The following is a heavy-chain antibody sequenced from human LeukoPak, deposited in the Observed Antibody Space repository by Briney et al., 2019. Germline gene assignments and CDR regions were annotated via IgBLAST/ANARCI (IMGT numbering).Heavy chain of an antibody. D-gene: IGHD7-27*01. V-gene: IGHV3-23*01. J-gene: IGHJ4*02. CDR3: AKSPTGMRYFADF. CDR2: ISAGGGSA. Sequence: GGSLRLSCEASGFTFGNCALNWVRQAPGKGLEWVSSISAGGGSAYYADSVRGRFTVSRDPSKNTLYLQMNSLTVADAAIYYCAKSPTGMRYFADFWGQGTLVTVSS. CDR1: GFTFGNCA.